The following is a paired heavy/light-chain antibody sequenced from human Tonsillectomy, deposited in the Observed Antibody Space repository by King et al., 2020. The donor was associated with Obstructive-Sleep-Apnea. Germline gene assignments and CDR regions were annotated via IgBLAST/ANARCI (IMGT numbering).Heavy chain of an antibody. CDR2: IYPGDSDT. CDR3: ARGEFEYDDFLTGYYKGVRNWFDP. Sequence: EVQLVQSGAEVKKPGESLKISCKASGYSFSKNWIAWVRQRPGKGLEWMGIIYPGDSDTRYNPSFEGHVIVSVDKSTGTAYLQWGSLKASDTAMYYCARGEFEYDDFLTGYYKGVRNWFDPWGQGTLVTVSS. CDR1: GYSFSKNW. V-gene: IGHV5-51*01. J-gene: IGHJ5*02. D-gene: IGHD3-9*01.
Light chain of an antibody. CDR2: GAS. V-gene: IGKV3-20*01. J-gene: IGKJ4*01. Sequence: EIVLTQSPGNMSLSPGERATLSCRASQSLTSNYLAWYQQKPGLAPRLLIYGASTRATGIPDRFSGSGSGTDFTLTISRLEPEDFAVYHCQQYDSAPLTFGGGTQVEIK. CDR1: QSLTSNY. CDR3: QQYDSAPLT.